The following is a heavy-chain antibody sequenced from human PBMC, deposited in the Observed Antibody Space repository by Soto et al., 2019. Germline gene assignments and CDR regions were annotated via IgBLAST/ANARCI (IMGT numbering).Heavy chain of an antibody. CDR1: GLTFSSNA. J-gene: IGHJ6*02. CDR2: ISGSGGST. Sequence: EVQLLESGGGLVQPGGSLRLSCAASGLTFSSNAMSWVRQAPGKGLEWVSAISGSGGSTYYADSVKGRFTISRDNSKNTLYLQMSSLRAEDTAVYYCAKRLVGAAYFYYYGMDVWGQGTTVTVSS. D-gene: IGHD1-26*01. V-gene: IGHV3-23*01. CDR3: AKRLVGAAYFYYYGMDV.